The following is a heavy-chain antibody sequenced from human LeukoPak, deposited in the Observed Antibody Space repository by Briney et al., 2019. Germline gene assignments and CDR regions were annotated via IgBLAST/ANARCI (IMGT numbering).Heavy chain of an antibody. CDR3: ARDLWSYYGSGSYYIPDAFDI. CDR2: IKQDGSEK. J-gene: IGHJ3*02. Sequence: GGSLRLSCAASGFTFSSYWMSWVRQAPGKGLEWVANIKQDGSEKYYVDSVKGRFTISRDNAKNSLYLQMNSLRAEDTAVYYCARDLWSYYGSGSYYIPDAFDIWGQGTMVTVSS. D-gene: IGHD3-10*01. V-gene: IGHV3-7*01. CDR1: GFTFSSYW.